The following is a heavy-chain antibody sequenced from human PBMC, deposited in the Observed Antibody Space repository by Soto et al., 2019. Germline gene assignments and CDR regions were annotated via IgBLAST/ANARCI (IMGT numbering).Heavy chain of an antibody. CDR3: ATLTGYYDSSGPAFDI. CDR1: GFTFSSYS. CDR2: ISSSSSYI. Sequence: GSLRLSCAASGFTFSSYSMNWVRQAPGKGLEWVSSISSSSSYIYYADSVKGRFTISRDNSKNTLYLQMNSLRAEDTAVYYCATLTGYYDSSGPAFDIWGQGTMVTVSS. J-gene: IGHJ3*02. D-gene: IGHD3-22*01. V-gene: IGHV3-21*01.